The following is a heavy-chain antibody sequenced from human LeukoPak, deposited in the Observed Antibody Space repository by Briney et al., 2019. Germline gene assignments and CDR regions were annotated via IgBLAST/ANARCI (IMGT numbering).Heavy chain of an antibody. CDR1: GGSFSGYY. CDR3: ARAFGLVNYYYYYYMDV. J-gene: IGHJ6*03. V-gene: IGHV4-34*01. D-gene: IGHD3/OR15-3a*01. Sequence: SETLSLTCAVYGGSFSGYYWSWIRQPPGKGLEWIGEINHSGSTNYNPSLKSRVTISVDTSKNQFSLKLSSVTAADTAVYYCARAFGLVNYYYYYYMDVWGKGTTVTVSS. CDR2: INHSGST.